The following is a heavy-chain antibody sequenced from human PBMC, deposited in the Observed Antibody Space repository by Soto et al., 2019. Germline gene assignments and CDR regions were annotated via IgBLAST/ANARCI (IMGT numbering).Heavy chain of an antibody. CDR2: INSDGSST. D-gene: IGHD3-22*01. V-gene: IGHV3-74*01. CDR3: ARVRASHYYDSSGYYQEGFDP. CDR1: GVTFSSYW. J-gene: IGHJ5*02. Sequence: EVQLVESGGGLVQPGGSLRLSCAASGVTFSSYWMHWVRQAPGKGLVWVSRINSDGSSTSYADSVKGRFTISRDNAKNTLYLQMNSLRAEDTAVYYCARVRASHYYDSSGYYQEGFDPWGQGTLVTVSS.